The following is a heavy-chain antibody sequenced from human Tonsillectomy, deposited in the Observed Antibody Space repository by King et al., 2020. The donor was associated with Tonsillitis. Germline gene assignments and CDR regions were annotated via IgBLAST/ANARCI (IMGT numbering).Heavy chain of an antibody. J-gene: IGHJ5*02. D-gene: IGHD3-10*01. CDR2: INPKSGGT. V-gene: IGHV1-2*02. CDR1: VYTFRGFY. Sequence: QLVQSGAEVKKPGASVKVSCKASVYTFRGFYIHWVRQAPGQGLEWMGWINPKSGGTNYAQNFQGRVTMTRDTSISTAYMERSRLKSDDTAVYYCARDMGHWFDPWGQGTLVTVSS. CDR3: ARDMGHWFDP.